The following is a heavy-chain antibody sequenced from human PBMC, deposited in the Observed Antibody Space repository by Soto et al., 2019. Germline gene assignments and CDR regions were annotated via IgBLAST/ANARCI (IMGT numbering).Heavy chain of an antibody. V-gene: IGHV3-9*01. CDR2: ISWNSGSI. D-gene: IGHD3-3*01. CDR1: GFTFDDYA. J-gene: IGHJ4*02. Sequence: EVQLVESGGGLVQPGRSLRLSCAASGFTFDDYAMHWVRQAPGKGLEWVSGISWNSGSIGYADSVKGRFTISRDNAKNSLYLQMNSLRAEDPALYYCAKDNDFWSGLYDYWGQGTLVTVSS. CDR3: AKDNDFWSGLYDY.